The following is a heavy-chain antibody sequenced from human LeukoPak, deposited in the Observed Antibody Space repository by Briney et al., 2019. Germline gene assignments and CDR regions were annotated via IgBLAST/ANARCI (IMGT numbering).Heavy chain of an antibody. V-gene: IGHV3-30*02. CDR1: GFTFSGYG. CDR3: AKERGFIDY. CDR2: IRYDGSNT. Sequence: GGSLRLSCAASGFTFSGYGIHWVRQAPGKGLEWVAFIRYDGSNTYYADSVKGRFTISRDNSKNTLNLHMNSLRAEDTAVYYCAKERGFIDYWGQGRLVTVSS. J-gene: IGHJ4*02. D-gene: IGHD3-10*01.